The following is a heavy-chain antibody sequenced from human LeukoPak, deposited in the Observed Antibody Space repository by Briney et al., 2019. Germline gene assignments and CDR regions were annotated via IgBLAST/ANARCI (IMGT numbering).Heavy chain of an antibody. CDR3: AREGDTYYYDSSGYVFDY. V-gene: IGHV4-34*01. D-gene: IGHD3-22*01. Sequence: SETLSLTCAVYGGSFSGYYWSWIRQPPGKGLEWIGEINHSGSTNYNPSLKSRVTISVDTSKNQFSLKLSSVTAADTAVYYCAREGDTYYYDSSGYVFDYWGQGTLVTVPS. J-gene: IGHJ4*02. CDR2: INHSGST. CDR1: GGSFSGYY.